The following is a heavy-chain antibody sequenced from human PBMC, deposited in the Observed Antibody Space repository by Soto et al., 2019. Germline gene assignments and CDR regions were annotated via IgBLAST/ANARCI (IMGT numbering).Heavy chain of an antibody. D-gene: IGHD6-13*01. V-gene: IGHV1-46*03. CDR2: INPSGGST. CDR1: GYTFTSYY. J-gene: IGHJ3*02. Sequence: ASVKVSCKASGYTFTSYYMHWVRQAPGQGLEWMGIINPSGGSTSYAQKFQGRVTMTRDTSTSTVYMELSSLRSEDTAVYYCARDLPGYSSSWDAFDICGQGTMVTVSS. CDR3: ARDLPGYSSSWDAFDI.